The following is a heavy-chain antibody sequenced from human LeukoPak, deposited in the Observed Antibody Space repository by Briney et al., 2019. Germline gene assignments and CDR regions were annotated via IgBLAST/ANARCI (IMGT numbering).Heavy chain of an antibody. D-gene: IGHD2-2*01. CDR2: IYYSGST. CDR3: ASHHCSSTSCLPDAFDI. V-gene: IGHV4-59*08. Sequence: KASETLSLTCTVSGGSISSYYWSWIRQPPGKGLEWIGYIYYSGSTNYNPSLKSRVTITVDTSKNQFSLKLSSVTAADTAVYYCASHHCSSTSCLPDAFDIWGQGTMVTVSS. CDR1: GGSISSYY. J-gene: IGHJ3*02.